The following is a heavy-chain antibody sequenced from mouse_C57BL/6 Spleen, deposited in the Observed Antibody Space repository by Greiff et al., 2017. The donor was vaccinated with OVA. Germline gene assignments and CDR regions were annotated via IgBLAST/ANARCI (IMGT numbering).Heavy chain of an antibody. V-gene: IGHV5-6*01. CDR2: ISSGGSYT. CDR1: GFTFSSYG. Sequence: EVQLVESGGDLVKPGGSLKLSCAASGFTFSSYGMSWVRQTPDKRLEWVATISSGGSYTYYRDSVKGRFTISRDNAKNTLYLQMSSLKSEDTAMYYCARQGFDYGSYYYAMDYWGQGTSVTVSS. J-gene: IGHJ4*01. CDR3: ARQGFDYGSYYYAMDY. D-gene: IGHD1-1*01.